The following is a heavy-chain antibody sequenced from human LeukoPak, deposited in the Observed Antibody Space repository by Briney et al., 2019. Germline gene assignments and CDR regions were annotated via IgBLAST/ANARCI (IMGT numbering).Heavy chain of an antibody. CDR2: MNPNSGNT. J-gene: IGHJ5*02. CDR1: GYTFTSYD. D-gene: IGHD3-3*01. CDR3: AALREGLEWPKNRNWFDP. V-gene: IGHV1-8*01. Sequence: PGESLKISCKASGYTFTSYDINWVRQATGQGLEWMGWMNPNSGNTGYAQKFQGRVTMTRNTSISTAYMELSSLRSEDTAVYYCAALREGLEWPKNRNWFDPWGQGTLVTVSS.